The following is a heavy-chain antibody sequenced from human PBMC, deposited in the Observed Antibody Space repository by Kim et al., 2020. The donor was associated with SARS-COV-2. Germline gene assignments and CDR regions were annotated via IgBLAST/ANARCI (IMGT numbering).Heavy chain of an antibody. J-gene: IGHJ3*02. CDR2: IYYSGST. CDR3: ARGRKGLDAFDI. Sequence: SETLSLTCTVSGGSISSGGYYWSWIRQHPGKGLEWIGYIYYSGSTYYNPSLKSRVTISVDTSKNQFSLKLSSVTAADTAVYYCARGRKGLDAFDIWGQGTMVTVSS. CDR1: GGSISSGGYY. V-gene: IGHV4-31*03.